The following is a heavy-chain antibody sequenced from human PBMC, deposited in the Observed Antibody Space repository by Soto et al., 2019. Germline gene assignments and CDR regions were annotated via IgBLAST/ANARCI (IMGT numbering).Heavy chain of an antibody. CDR2: ISAYNGNT. J-gene: IGHJ4*01. CDR1: GYPFTSHG. Sequence: GSSVEVACKASGYPFTSHGISWVRQAPGQGPEWMGWISAYNGNTNYAQKLQGRVTMTTDTSTSTAYMELRSLRSDDTAVYYCARDMGGLGYSGYERDFDYWGQ. CDR3: ARDMGGLGYSGYERDFDY. D-gene: IGHD5-12*01. V-gene: IGHV1-18*01.